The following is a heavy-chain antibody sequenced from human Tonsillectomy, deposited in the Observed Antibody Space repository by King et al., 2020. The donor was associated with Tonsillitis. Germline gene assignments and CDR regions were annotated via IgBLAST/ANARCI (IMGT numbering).Heavy chain of an antibody. CDR2: INWRGDTT. CDR3: AGADYYGSAGARGFYYYYMDV. CDR1: GFTFDDYG. Sequence: VQLVESGGGVVRPGGSLRLSCAASGFTFDDYGMTWVRQGPGKGLEWVSGINWRGDTTDYADSVKGRFTISRDNAKNSLYLQINSLRADDTALYYCAGADYYGSAGARGFYYYYMDVWGKGTTVTVSS. V-gene: IGHV3-20*04. D-gene: IGHD3-10*01. J-gene: IGHJ6*03.